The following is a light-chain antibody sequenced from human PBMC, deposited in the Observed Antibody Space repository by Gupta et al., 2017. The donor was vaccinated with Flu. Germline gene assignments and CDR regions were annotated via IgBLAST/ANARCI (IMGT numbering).Light chain of an antibody. Sequence: GTLSLSPGERATLSCRASQSFTRNYLAWYQQKPGQAPRLLIYDVSSRATGIPDRFSGSGSGTDFTLIIIRLEPEDFAIYFCQQYDSSPFTFGGGTKVEIK. CDR3: QQYDSSPFT. CDR1: QSFTRNY. J-gene: IGKJ4*01. V-gene: IGKV3-20*01. CDR2: DVS.